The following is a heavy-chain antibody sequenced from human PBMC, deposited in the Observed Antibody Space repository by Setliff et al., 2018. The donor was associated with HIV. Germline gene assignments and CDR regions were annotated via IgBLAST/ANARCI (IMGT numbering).Heavy chain of an antibody. CDR2: IIPIFDTT. Sequence: SVKVSCKASGGTFSNYAISWVRQAPGQGLEWMGGIIPIFDTTNYAQKFQGRVTITADESTSTAYMELNSLRSEDTAVYYCARVLRNGYLYYFDYWGQGTLVTVSS. CDR1: GGTFSNYA. CDR3: ARVLRNGYLYYFDY. V-gene: IGHV1-69*13. J-gene: IGHJ4*02. D-gene: IGHD5-18*01.